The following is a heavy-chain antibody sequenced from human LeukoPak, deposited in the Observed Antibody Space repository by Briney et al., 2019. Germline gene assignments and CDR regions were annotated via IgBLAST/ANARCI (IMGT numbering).Heavy chain of an antibody. J-gene: IGHJ3*01. V-gene: IGHV4-34*08. Sequence: PSETLSLTCAVYGGTFSGYYWSWIRQPPGKGLEWIGEINHSGGTKYNPSLKSRVTISVDTSKNQFSLKLSSVTAADTAVYYCAKWTEGGAFDSWGQGTMLIVSS. CDR2: INHSGGT. CDR1: GGTFSGYY. D-gene: IGHD1-26*01. CDR3: AKWTEGGAFDS.